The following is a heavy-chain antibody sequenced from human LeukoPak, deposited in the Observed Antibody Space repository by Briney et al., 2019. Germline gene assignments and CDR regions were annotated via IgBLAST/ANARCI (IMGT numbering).Heavy chain of an antibody. CDR1: GFTFSSYS. CDR3: ARDGIFGPFDI. D-gene: IGHD3-3*01. V-gene: IGHV3-21*01. CDR2: ISSSSSYI. J-gene: IGHJ3*02. Sequence: PGGSLRLSCAASGFTFSSYSMNWARQAPGKGLEWVSSISSSSSYIYYADSVKGRFTISRDNAKNSLYLQMNSLRAEDAAVYYCARDGIFGPFDIWGQGTMVTVSS.